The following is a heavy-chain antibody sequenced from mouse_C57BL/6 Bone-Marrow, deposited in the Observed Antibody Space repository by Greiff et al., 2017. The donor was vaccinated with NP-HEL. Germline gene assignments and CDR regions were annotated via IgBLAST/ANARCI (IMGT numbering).Heavy chain of an antibody. D-gene: IGHD2-10*01. CDR1: GYTFTSYG. J-gene: IGHJ4*01. CDR3: ARGRGTYYRNSCAMDY. Sequence: QVQLQQSGAELARPGASVKLSCKASGYTFTSYGISWVKQRTGQGLEWIGEIYPRSGNTYYNEKFKGKATLTADKSSSTAYMELRSLTSEDSAVYFCARGRGTYYRNSCAMDYWGQGTSVTVSS. CDR2: IYPRSGNT. V-gene: IGHV1-81*01.